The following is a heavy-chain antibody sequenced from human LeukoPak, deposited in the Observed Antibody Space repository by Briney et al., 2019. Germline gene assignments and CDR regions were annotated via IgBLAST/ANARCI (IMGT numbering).Heavy chain of an antibody. CDR1: GFTFSSYW. CDR2: IKQDGSEK. Sequence: PGGSLRLSCAASGFTFSSYWVSWVRQAPGKGLEWVANIKQDGSEKYYVDSVKGRFTISRDNAKNSLYLQMNSLRAEDTAVYYCARQDDSSGYYRQPLDYWGQGTLVTVSS. J-gene: IGHJ4*02. CDR3: ARQDDSSGYYRQPLDY. D-gene: IGHD3-22*01. V-gene: IGHV3-7*01.